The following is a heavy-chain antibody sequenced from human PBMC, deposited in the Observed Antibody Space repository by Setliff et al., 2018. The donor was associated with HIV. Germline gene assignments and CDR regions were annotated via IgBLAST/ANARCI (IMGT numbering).Heavy chain of an antibody. D-gene: IGHD1-7*01. CDR2: IYWNNNK. Sequence: SGPTLVNPTQTLTLTCTFSGLSLSTSGVGVGWIRQSPGKALEWLAFIYWNNNKHYSTSLKSRLTVTKDTSKNRVVFTMTNMDPVDTATYYCAYSGRELRGPYFDFWGQGTPVTVSS. CDR3: AYSGRELRGPYFDF. J-gene: IGHJ4*02. V-gene: IGHV2-5*01. CDR1: GLSLSTSGVG.